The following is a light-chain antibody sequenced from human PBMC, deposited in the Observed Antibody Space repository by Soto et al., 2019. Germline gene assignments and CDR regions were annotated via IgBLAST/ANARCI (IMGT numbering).Light chain of an antibody. J-gene: IGLJ2*01. V-gene: IGLV6-57*04. CDR3: QSYDSSNHVV. CDR2: EDN. CDR1: SGGIASNY. Sequence: NFMLTQPHSVSESPGQTVTISCTRSSGGIASNYVQWYQQRQGSAPTTVIYEDNHRPSGVPDRFSGSIDSSSNSASLTISGLQTEDEADYYCQSYDSSNHVVFGGGTKLTVL.